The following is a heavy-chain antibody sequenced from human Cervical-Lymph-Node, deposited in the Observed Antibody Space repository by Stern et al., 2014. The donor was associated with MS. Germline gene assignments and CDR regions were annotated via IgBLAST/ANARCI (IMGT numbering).Heavy chain of an antibody. CDR3: ARDVVEGGSWYYYGMDV. V-gene: IGHV3-53*01. D-gene: IGHD2-15*01. Sequence: VQLVESGGGLIQPGGSLRLSCAASGFTVSSNYMSWVRQAPGKGLEWLSGIYSGGGTHYADSVKSRFTISRDTSKNTVYLQMNSLRAEDTALYYCARDVVEGGSWYYYGMDVWGQGTTVTVSS. CDR2: IYSGGGT. J-gene: IGHJ6*02. CDR1: GFTVSSNY.